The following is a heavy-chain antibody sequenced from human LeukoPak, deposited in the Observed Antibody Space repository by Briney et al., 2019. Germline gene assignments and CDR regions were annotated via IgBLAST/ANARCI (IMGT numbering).Heavy chain of an antibody. CDR2: ITSGSSYI. D-gene: IGHD3-10*01. CDR1: GFTFSSYN. V-gene: IGHV3-21*04. Sequence: GGSLRLSCAASGFTFSSYNMNWVRQAPGKGLEWVSSITSGSSYIYYADSVKGRFTISRDNAKNSLYLQMNSLRAEDTALYYCARDTSGTYFAQVDYWGQGTLVTVSS. CDR3: ARDTSGTYFAQVDY. J-gene: IGHJ4*02.